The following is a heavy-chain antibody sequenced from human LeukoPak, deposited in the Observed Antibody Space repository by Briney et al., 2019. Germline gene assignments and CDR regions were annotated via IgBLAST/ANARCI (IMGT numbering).Heavy chain of an antibody. CDR2: IIPIFGTA. CDR1: GGTFTSYA. Sequence: SVKVSCKASGGTFTSYAISWVRQAPGQGLEGMGGIIPIFGTANYAQKFQGRVTITADESTSTAYMELSSLRSEDTAVYYCAKTYYDILTGYYFGWFDPWGQGTLVTVSS. V-gene: IGHV1-69*13. CDR3: AKTYYDILTGYYFGWFDP. D-gene: IGHD3-9*01. J-gene: IGHJ5*02.